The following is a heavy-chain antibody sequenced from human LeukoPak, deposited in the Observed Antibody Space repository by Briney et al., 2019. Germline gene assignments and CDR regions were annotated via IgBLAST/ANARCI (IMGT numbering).Heavy chain of an antibody. CDR1: GFTFSSYW. Sequence: GGSLRLSCAASGFTFSSYWMHWVRQAPGKGLVWVSRINSDGSSTSYADSVKGRFTISRDNAKNTLYLQMNSLRAEDTAVYYCARVHHPYYYDSSGYHGFGYWGQGTLVTASS. D-gene: IGHD3-22*01. CDR2: INSDGSST. CDR3: ARVHHPYYYDSSGYHGFGY. J-gene: IGHJ4*02. V-gene: IGHV3-74*01.